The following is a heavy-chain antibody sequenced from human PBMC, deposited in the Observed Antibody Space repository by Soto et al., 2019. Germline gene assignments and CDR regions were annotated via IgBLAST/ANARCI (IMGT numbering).Heavy chain of an antibody. Sequence: VESLKISCKGSGYSFISSWIGCVRQLPGKGLEWMGIIFPADSDTRYNPSFQGQVTISADKSISTANLQWSSLKASDSAIYYCARVRYYDTSGYPADWGQGTLVTVSS. V-gene: IGHV5-51*01. CDR2: IFPADSDT. J-gene: IGHJ4*02. CDR1: GYSFISSW. D-gene: IGHD3-22*01. CDR3: ARVRYYDTSGYPAD.